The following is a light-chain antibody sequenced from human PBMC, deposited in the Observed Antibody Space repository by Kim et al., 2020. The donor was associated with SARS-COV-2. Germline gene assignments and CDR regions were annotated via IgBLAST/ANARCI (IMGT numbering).Light chain of an antibody. V-gene: IGLV1-47*01. CDR1: TSNIGSNF. Sequence: GQRVTISWSGSTSNIGSNFVYWYHQLPGTAPKLLIYRDSKRPSGVPDRFSGSKSGTSASLAISGLRSEDETEYYCAAWDDSLRAVIFGGGTQLTVL. CDR3: AAWDDSLRAVI. J-gene: IGLJ2*01. CDR2: RDS.